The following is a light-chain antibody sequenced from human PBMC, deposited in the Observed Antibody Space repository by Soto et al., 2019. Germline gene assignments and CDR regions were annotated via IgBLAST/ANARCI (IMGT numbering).Light chain of an antibody. J-gene: IGLJ3*02. CDR1: SSNIGSNT. CDR3: AAWDDSLNGPL. CDR2: SNN. V-gene: IGLV1-44*01. Sequence: QSVLTQPPSASGTPGQRVTISRSGSSSNIGSNTVNWYQQLPGTAPTFPIYSNNQRPSGVPARSSGSKSGTSASLAVNGLQSGDEAEYYCAAWDDSLNGPLFGGGTKLTVL.